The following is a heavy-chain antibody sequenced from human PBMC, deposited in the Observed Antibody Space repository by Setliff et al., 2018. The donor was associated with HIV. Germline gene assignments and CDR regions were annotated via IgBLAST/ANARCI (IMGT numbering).Heavy chain of an antibody. CDR2: IYYSGST. D-gene: IGHD2-21*02. CDR1: GGSISSYY. CDR3: ARDGAYCGGDCRPSDAFDI. J-gene: IGHJ3*02. Sequence: LSLTCTVSGGSISSYYWSWIRQPPGKGLEWIGYIYYSGSTNYNPSLKSRVTISVDTSKNQFSLKLSSVTAADTAVYYCARDGAYCGGDCRPSDAFDIWG. V-gene: IGHV4-59*01.